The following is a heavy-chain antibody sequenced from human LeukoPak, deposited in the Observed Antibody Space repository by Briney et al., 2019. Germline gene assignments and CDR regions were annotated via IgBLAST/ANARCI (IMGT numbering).Heavy chain of an antibody. V-gene: IGHV4-59*01. D-gene: IGHD3-10*01. CDR3: ARIRNYGSGTYIPFVDY. J-gene: IGHJ4*02. Sequence: SETLSLTCTVSGGSINTYYWTWIRQPPGKGLEWIGYLYYSGSANYNPSLKSRVTISLDTSKNQFSLKLSSVTAADTAVYYCARIRNYGSGTYIPFVDYWGQGTLVTVSS. CDR1: GGSINTYY. CDR2: LYYSGSA.